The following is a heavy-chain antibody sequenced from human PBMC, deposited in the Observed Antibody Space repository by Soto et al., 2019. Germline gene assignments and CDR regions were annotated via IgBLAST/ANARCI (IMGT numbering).Heavy chain of an antibody. J-gene: IGHJ3*02. CDR3: ARDYYDSSGYYYVGAFDI. Sequence: APVKVSCKASGYTFTSYGISWVRQAPGPGLEWMGWISAYNGNTNYAQKLQGRVTMTTDTSTSTAYMELRSLRSDDTAVYYCARDYYDSSGYYYVGAFDIWGQGTMVTVSS. D-gene: IGHD3-22*01. CDR1: GYTFTSYG. CDR2: ISAYNGNT. V-gene: IGHV1-18*01.